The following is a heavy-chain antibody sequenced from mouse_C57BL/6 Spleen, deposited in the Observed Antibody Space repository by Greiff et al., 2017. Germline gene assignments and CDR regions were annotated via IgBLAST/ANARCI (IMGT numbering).Heavy chain of an antibody. V-gene: IGHV14-4*01. Sequence: EVQLQQSGAELVRPGASVKLSCTASGFNIKDAYMHWVKQRPEQGLEWIGRIDPENGDTEYASKFQGKGTITAETSSNTSYLQLSSLYEENTAVYYCTRGLRRGYDRDYGGQGTSLTVSS. J-gene: IGHJ4*01. D-gene: IGHD2-12*01. CDR3: TRGLRRGYDRDY. CDR2: IDPENGDT. CDR1: GFNIKDAY.